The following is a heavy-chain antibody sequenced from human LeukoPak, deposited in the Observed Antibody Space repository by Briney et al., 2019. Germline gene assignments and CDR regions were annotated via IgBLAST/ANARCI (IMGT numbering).Heavy chain of an antibody. Sequence: GGSLRLSCEASGFTFSKYWMHWVRQAPGKGLMWVSQISTDGSQTFYADSVKGRFTISRDNAKNTLFLQMDSLRPEDTAVYYCVRSLRSADFWGQGTLVTVSS. V-gene: IGHV3-74*01. CDR1: GFTFSKYW. CDR3: VRSLRSADF. J-gene: IGHJ4*02. CDR2: ISTDGSQT.